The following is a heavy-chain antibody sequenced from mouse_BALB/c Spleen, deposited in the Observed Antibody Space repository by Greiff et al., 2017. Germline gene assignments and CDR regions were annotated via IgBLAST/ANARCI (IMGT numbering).Heavy chain of an antibody. V-gene: IGHV3-2*02. CDR2: ISYSGST. CDR1: GYSITSDYA. CDR3: ARSLLRPAWFAY. Sequence: EVMLVESGPGLVKPSQSLSLTCTVTGYSITSDYAWNWIRQFPGNKLEWMGYISYSGSTSYNPSLKSRISITRDTSKNQFFLQLNSVTTEDTATYYCARSLLRPAWFAYWGQGTLVTVSA. J-gene: IGHJ3*01. D-gene: IGHD1-2*01.